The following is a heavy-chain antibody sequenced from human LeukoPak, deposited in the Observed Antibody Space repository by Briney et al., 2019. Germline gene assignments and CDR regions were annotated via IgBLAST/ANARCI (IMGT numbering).Heavy chain of an antibody. CDR3: TRRLQLWFQNDAFDI. J-gene: IGHJ3*02. CDR1: RGSLSGCYY. Sequence: PSETLSLTCTVARGSLSGCYYWNWIRQPAGQGMEWLGSNHASGSTDYNPSLQSRVTMSVDTSKNQFSLKLSSVTAADTAVYYRTRRLQLWFQNDAFDIWGQGTMVTVSS. D-gene: IGHD5-18*01. V-gene: IGHV4-4*07. CDR2: NHASGST.